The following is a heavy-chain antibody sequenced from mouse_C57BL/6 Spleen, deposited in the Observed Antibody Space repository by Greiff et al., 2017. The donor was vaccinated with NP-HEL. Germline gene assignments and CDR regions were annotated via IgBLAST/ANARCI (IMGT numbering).Heavy chain of an antibody. CDR3: ARCYYSNYRYFDV. J-gene: IGHJ1*03. V-gene: IGHV1-82*01. D-gene: IGHD2-5*01. Sequence: VQLQQSGPELVKPGASVKISCKASGYAFSSSWMNWVKQRPGKGLEWIGRIYPGDGDTNYNGKFKGKATLTADKSSSTAYMQLSSLTSEDSAVYFCARCYYSNYRYFDVWGTGTTVTVSS. CDR1: GYAFSSSW. CDR2: IYPGDGDT.